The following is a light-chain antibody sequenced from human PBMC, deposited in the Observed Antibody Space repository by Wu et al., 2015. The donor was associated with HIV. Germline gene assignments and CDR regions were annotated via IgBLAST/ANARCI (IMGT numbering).Light chain of an antibody. V-gene: IGKV3-20*01. CDR1: QSVRSY. J-gene: IGKJ2*01. Sequence: EVVLTQSPATLSLSPGERATLSCRASQSVRSYLSWYQQMPGQAPRLLIYGVSSRATGIPDRFSGSGSGTDFTLTISSLEPEDFAVYYCQQYGSSPYTFGQGTKLEIK. CDR2: GVS. CDR3: QQYGSSPYT.